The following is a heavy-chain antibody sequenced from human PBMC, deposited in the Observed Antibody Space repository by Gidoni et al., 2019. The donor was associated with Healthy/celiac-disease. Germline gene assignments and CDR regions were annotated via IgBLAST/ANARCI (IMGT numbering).Heavy chain of an antibody. CDR3: ARDPELRHAFDI. Sequence: EVQLVESGGGLVKPGGALRLSCAASGFTFSSYSMNWVRQAPGKGLEWVSSISSSSSYIYYADSVKGRFTISRDNAKNSLYLQMNSLRAEDTAVYYCARDPELRHAFDIWGQGTMVTVSS. D-gene: IGHD1-7*01. CDR1: GFTFSSYS. CDR2: ISSSSSYI. V-gene: IGHV3-21*01. J-gene: IGHJ3*02.